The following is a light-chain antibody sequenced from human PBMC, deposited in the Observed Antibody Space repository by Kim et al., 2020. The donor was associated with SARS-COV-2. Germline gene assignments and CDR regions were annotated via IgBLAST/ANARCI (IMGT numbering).Light chain of an antibody. J-gene: IGLJ1*01. Sequence: VDMGQTVRITCQGDSLRNYYANRYQQKPGQAPVLVIYIKNNRPSGIPDRFSGSSSGNTASLTITGAQAEDEAEYYCNYRDRSGVYVFGTGTKVTVL. CDR3: NYRDRSGVYV. CDR2: IKN. CDR1: SLRNYY. V-gene: IGLV3-19*01.